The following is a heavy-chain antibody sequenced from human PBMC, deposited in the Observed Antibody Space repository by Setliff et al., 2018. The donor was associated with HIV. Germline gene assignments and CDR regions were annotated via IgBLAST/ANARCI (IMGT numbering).Heavy chain of an antibody. V-gene: IGHV3-23*01. D-gene: IGHD6-13*01. CDR3: AKANKIAVDAFDI. CDR1: GFNFMFFA. CDR2: ISGSGGST. J-gene: IGHJ3*02. Sequence: GGSLRLSCTAPGFNFMFFAMSWVRQAPGKGLEWVSAISGSGGSTYYADSVKGRFTISRDNSKNTLYLQMNSLRAEDTAVYYCAKANKIAVDAFDIWGQGTMVTVSS.